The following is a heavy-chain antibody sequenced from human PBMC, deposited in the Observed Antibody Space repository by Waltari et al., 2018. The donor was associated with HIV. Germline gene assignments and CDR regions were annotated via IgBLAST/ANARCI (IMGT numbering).Heavy chain of an antibody. D-gene: IGHD1-7*01. V-gene: IGHV4-31*03. J-gene: IGHJ5*02. CDR1: GGSITRGRYY. CDR3: AREKLELISRSWFDP. Sequence: QVQLQETGPGLVKPSPTLSLTCTVSGGSITRGRYYWCWSRQKSWKGLEGIGYSDYSGSTYYNPSLKIRVTISGESFKNQFSLKLSSVTASDTAVYYCAREKLELISRSWFDPWGQGTLVTVSS. CDR2: SDYSGST.